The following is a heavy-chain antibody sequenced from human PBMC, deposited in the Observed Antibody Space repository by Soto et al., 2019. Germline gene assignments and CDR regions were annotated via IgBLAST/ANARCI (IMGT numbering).Heavy chain of an antibody. Sequence: EVQLLESGGGLVQPGGSLRLSCAVSGLTFRNHAMSWVRQAPGKGLEGVSTIAPIGYSTHYAGSVEGRFTTSTDDSKSTLDVQMNSLRADDTAVYYCVSWVSPHFDYWGQGTLVSVSS. V-gene: IGHV3-23*01. CDR2: IAPIGYST. CDR3: VSWVSPHFDY. D-gene: IGHD2-8*01. CDR1: GLTFRNHA. J-gene: IGHJ4*02.